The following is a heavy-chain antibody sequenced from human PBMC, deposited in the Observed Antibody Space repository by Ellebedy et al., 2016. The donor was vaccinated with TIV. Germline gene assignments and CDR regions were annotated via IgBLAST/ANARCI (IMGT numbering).Heavy chain of an antibody. CDR2: IKQDGSEK. J-gene: IGHJ4*02. V-gene: IGHV3-7*01. CDR1: GFTFSSNW. CDR3: ARGGQYSSSWYGYFDY. Sequence: PGGSLRLSCAASGFTFSSNWMSWVRQAPGKGLEWVANIKQDGSEKYYVDSVKGRFTISRDNAKNSLYLQMNSLRAEDTAVYYCARGGQYSSSWYGYFDYWGQGTLVTVSS. D-gene: IGHD6-13*01.